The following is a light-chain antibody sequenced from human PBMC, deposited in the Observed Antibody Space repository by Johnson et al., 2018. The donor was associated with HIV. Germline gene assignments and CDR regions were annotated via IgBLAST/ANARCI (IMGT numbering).Light chain of an antibody. CDR3: GTWDSSLGVGV. V-gene: IGLV1-51*02. CDR2: ENN. J-gene: IGLJ1*01. CDR1: RSNTGRNY. Sequence: QSVLTQPPSVSAAPGQRVTIYCSGSRSNTGRNYASWYQQLPGTAPKLLIYENNKRPTGIPDRFSGSKSGTSATLGITGLQTGDEADYYCGTWDSSLGVGVFGTGTKVTVL.